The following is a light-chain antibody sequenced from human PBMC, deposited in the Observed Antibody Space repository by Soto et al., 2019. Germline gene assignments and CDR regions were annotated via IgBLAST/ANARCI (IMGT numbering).Light chain of an antibody. CDR3: QVRDVWPS. CDR1: QSVSTS. J-gene: IGKJ1*01. V-gene: IGKV3-11*01. CDR2: DAS. Sequence: IVLTQSPVTLALSPGERAVLSCRASQSVSTSLAWYQHKPGQAPRLFIYDASKRAPGIPARFSGSGSGTDFTLTISSLESEDFAVYYCQVRDVWPSFGQGTKVDIK.